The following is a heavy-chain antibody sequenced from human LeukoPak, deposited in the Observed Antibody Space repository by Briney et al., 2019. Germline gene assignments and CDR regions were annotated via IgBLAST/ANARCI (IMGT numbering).Heavy chain of an antibody. V-gene: IGHV4-39*01. D-gene: IGHD2-2*02. CDR1: GGSISSSSYY. CDR2: IYYSGST. CDR3: ARGYSLDI. Sequence: SETLSLTCTVSGGSISSSSYYWGWIRQPPGKGLEWIGSIYYSGSTYYNPSLKSRVTISVDTSKNQFSLQLNSVTPEDTAVYYCARGYSLDIWGQGTTVTVSS. J-gene: IGHJ3*02.